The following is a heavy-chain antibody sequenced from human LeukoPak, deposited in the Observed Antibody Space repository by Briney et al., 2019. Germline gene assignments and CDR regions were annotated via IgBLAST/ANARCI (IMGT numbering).Heavy chain of an antibody. D-gene: IGHD6-19*01. V-gene: IGHV3-30*03. CDR3: ASPGYSSGWPFDY. Sequence: GGSLRLSCAASGFTFSSYGMHWVRQAPGKGLEWVAVISHDGSNKYYADSVKGRFTISRDNSKNTLYLQMNSLRAEDTAVYYCASPGYSSGWPFDYWGQGTLVTVSS. CDR1: GFTFSSYG. CDR2: ISHDGSNK. J-gene: IGHJ4*02.